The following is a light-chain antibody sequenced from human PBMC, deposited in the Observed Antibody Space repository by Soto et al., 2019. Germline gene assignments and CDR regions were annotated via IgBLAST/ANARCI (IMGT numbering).Light chain of an antibody. V-gene: IGKV3-15*01. Sequence: EIVMTQSPATLSVSPGERVTLSCRASQSVNSNLAWYQLKPGQAPRLLIYGASTRATGIPARISGSGSGTDFTLTISSLQSEDFAVYFCQQNNNWPPGTFGQGTKLQIK. CDR2: GAS. CDR1: QSVNSN. CDR3: QQNNNWPPGT. J-gene: IGKJ2*02.